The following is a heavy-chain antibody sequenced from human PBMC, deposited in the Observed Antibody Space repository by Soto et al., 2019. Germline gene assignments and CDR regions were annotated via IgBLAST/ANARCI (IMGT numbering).Heavy chain of an antibody. CDR1: GGTFSSYA. CDR3: ARDLDSGSGGSCYDY. Sequence: ASVKVSCKASGGTFSSYAISWVRQAPGQGLEWMGGIIPIFGTANYAQKFQGRVTITADESTSTAYMELSSLRSEDTAVYYCARDLDSGSGGSCYDYWGQGTLVTVSS. CDR2: IIPIFGTA. J-gene: IGHJ4*02. V-gene: IGHV1-69*13. D-gene: IGHD2-15*01.